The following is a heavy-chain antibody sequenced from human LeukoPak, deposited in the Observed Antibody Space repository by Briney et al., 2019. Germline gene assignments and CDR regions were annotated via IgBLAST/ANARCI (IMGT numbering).Heavy chain of an antibody. CDR2: INHSGST. CDR1: GGSLSGYY. J-gene: IGHJ4*02. V-gene: IGHV4-34*01. D-gene: IGHD4-23*01. CDR3: ASSVTPRRVVDY. Sequence: SGALSLTWAVYGGSLSGYYWGWLRQPPGKGLEWIGEINHSGSTNYNPSLKSRVTISVDTSKNQFSLKLSSVTAADTAVYYCASSVTPRRVVDYWGQGTLVTVSS.